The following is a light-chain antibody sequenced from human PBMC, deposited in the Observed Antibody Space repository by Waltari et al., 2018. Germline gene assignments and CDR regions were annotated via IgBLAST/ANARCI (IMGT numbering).Light chain of an antibody. V-gene: IGLV2-14*02. Sequence: QSALTQPASVSGSPGQSIAISCTGTSRDVGSSYLVSWYQHHPGKAPKPIIFEVRERPSGVTNPFSASKSGNTASLTISGLQEEDEGEYYCSSYTTSTTLLFGTGTRLTVL. CDR3: SSYTTSTTLL. J-gene: IGLJ1*01. CDR1: SRDVGSSYL. CDR2: EVR.